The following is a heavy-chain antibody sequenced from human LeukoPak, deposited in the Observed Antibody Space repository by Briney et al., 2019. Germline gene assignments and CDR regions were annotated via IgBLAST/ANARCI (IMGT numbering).Heavy chain of an antibody. D-gene: IGHD4-17*01. CDR1: EFTFSTYW. Sequence: GGSLRLSCAASEFTFSTYWMSWVRQAPGKGLEWVADIKQDGSEKYYVHSVKGRFTISRQNAKNSLYLQMNSLRAEDAAVYYCATSTLILRLIFDYWGQGTLVTVSS. CDR3: ATSTLILRLIFDY. J-gene: IGHJ4*02. CDR2: IKQDGSEK. V-gene: IGHV3-7*01.